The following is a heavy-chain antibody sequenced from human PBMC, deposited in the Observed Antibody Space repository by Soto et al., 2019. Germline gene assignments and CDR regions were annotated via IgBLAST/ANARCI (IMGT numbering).Heavy chain of an antibody. CDR3: ARVPPYGSGDYYFDY. V-gene: IGHV1-2*02. Sequence: ASVKVSCKASGYTFTGYYMHWLRQAPGQGLEWMGWINPNSGGTNYAQKFQGRVTMTRDTSISTAYMELSRLRSDDTAVYYCARVPPYGSGDYYFDYWGQGTLVTVSS. D-gene: IGHD3-10*01. CDR1: GYTFTGYY. CDR2: INPNSGGT. J-gene: IGHJ4*02.